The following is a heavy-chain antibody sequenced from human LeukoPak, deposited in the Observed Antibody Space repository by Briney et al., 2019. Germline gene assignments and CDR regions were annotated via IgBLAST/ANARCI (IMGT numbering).Heavy chain of an antibody. J-gene: IGHJ4*02. V-gene: IGHV4-39*01. Sequence: PSETLSLTCTVSGGSISSSSYYWGWIRQPPGKGLEWIGRIYYSGSTYYNPSLKSRVTISVDTSKNQFSLKLSSVTAADTAVYYCARHPPIFYDSSGYYSPSALDYWGQGTLVTVSS. CDR1: GGSISSSSYY. CDR3: ARHPPIFYDSSGYYSPSALDY. D-gene: IGHD3-22*01. CDR2: IYYSGST.